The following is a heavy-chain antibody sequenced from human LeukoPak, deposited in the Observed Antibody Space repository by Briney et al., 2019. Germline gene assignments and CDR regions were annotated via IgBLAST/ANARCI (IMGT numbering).Heavy chain of an antibody. D-gene: IGHD2-2*01. CDR1: GYSFTSYW. CDR3: ARHGLGYCSSTSCLTSYYMDV. CDR2: IYPGDSDT. Sequence: GESLKISCKGSGYSFTSYWIGWVRQIPGKGLEWMGIIYPGDSDTRYSPSFQGQVTISADKSISTAYLQWSSLKASDTAMYYCARHGLGYCSSTSCLTSYYMDVWGKGTTVTVSS. V-gene: IGHV5-51*01. J-gene: IGHJ6*03.